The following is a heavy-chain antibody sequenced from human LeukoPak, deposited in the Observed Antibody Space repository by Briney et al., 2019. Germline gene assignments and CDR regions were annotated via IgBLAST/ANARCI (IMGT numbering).Heavy chain of an antibody. CDR3: AADQGSGWYV. V-gene: IGHV1-58*02. CDR1: GFTFTSSA. Sequence: GASVKVSCKASGFTFTSSAMQWVRQARGQPLEWIGWIVVGSGNTNYAQKFQERVTITRDMSTSTAYMELSSLRSEDTAVYYCAADQGSGWYVWGQGTLVSVSS. J-gene: IGHJ4*02. D-gene: IGHD6-19*01. CDR2: IVVGSGNT.